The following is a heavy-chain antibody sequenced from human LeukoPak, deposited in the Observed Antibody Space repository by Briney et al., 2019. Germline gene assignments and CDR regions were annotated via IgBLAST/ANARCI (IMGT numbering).Heavy chain of an antibody. CDR2: ISAYNGNT. D-gene: IGHD2-15*01. Sequence: GASVTVSCKASGYSFTSYGITWVRQAPGQGLEWMGWISAYNGNTNYAQRLQGRVTMTTDTSTSTAYMELRSLTSDDTAVYYCARVPSGGPFDYWGQGTLVTVSP. CDR3: ARVPSGGPFDY. CDR1: GYSFTSYG. V-gene: IGHV1-18*01. J-gene: IGHJ4*02.